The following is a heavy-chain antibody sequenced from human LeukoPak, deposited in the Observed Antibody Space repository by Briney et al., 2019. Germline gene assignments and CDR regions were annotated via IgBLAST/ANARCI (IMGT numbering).Heavy chain of an antibody. CDR3: ARSPGYCSSTSCSRGDYYMDV. J-gene: IGHJ6*03. D-gene: IGHD2-2*01. CDR1: GYTFTRDA. V-gene: IGHV1-69*13. CDR2: IIPIFGTA. Sequence: ASVKVSCKASGYTFTRDAMNRVRQAPGQGLEWVGGIIPIFGTANYAQKFQGRVTITADESTSTAYMELSSLRSEDTAVYYCARSPGYCSSTSCSRGDYYMDVWGKGTTVTVSS.